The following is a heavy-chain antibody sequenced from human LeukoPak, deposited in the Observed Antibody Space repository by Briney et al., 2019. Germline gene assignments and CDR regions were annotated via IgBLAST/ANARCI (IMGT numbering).Heavy chain of an antibody. D-gene: IGHD1-26*01. CDR1: GGSFSGYY. CDR3: ARGSKMLGYNWFDP. V-gene: IGHV4-34*01. CDR2: INHSGST. J-gene: IGHJ5*02. Sequence: SETLSLTCAVYGGSFSGYYWNWIRQPPGKGLEWIGEINHSGSTNYIPSLKSRVTISVDTSKNQFSLKLSSVTAADTAVYYCARGSKMLGYNWFDPWGQGTLITVSS.